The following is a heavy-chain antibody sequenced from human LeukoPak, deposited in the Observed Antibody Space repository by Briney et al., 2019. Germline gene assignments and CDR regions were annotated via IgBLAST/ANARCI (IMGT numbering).Heavy chain of an antibody. J-gene: IGHJ4*02. Sequence: SETLSLTCAVYGGSFSGYYWSWIRQPPGKGLEWIGEINHSGSTNHNPSLKSRVTISVDTSKNQFSLKLSSVTAADTAVYYCARAEGGLQLLQLPQYYFDYWGQGTLVTVSS. CDR3: ARAEGGLQLLQLPQYYFDY. CDR2: INHSGST. D-gene: IGHD5-24*01. V-gene: IGHV4-34*01. CDR1: GGSFSGYY.